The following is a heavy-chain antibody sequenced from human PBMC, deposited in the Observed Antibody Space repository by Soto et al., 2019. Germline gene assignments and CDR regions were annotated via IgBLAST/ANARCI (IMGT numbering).Heavy chain of an antibody. CDR1: GFTFSSYG. Sequence: LRLSVAASGFTFSSYGIHWVRQASGKGLEWVAVIWYDGSNQYYADSVKGRFTISRDNSKNKLYLLMSRLRAGDTAVYYCAREGGTGSPDFWSQGTLVTVAS. J-gene: IGHJ4*02. CDR2: IWYDGSNQ. D-gene: IGHD3-9*01. CDR3: AREGGTGSPDF. V-gene: IGHV3-33*01.